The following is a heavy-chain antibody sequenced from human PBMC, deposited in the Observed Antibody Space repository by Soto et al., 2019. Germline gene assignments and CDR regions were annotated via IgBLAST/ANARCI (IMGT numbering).Heavy chain of an antibody. Sequence: PGGSLGLACAASGVTFSIFAMHWFRQAPGKGLEWVAVMSFDGTTKFYADSVKGRFTVSRDNSQNTLYLQVNSLRDEGTAVYYCAREGPEAFRSTWHFDYWGQGTLVTVSS. J-gene: IGHJ4*02. CDR1: GVTFSIFA. CDR3: AREGPEAFRSTWHFDY. D-gene: IGHD1-26*01. CDR2: MSFDGTTK. V-gene: IGHV3-30-3*01.